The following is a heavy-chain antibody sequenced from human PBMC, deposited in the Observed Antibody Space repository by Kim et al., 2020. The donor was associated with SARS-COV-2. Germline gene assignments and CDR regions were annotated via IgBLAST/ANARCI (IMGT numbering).Heavy chain of an antibody. V-gene: IGHV3-23*01. D-gene: IGHD6-19*01. CDR2: ISGSGGST. CDR1: GFTFSSYA. CDR3: AKDGVYSSGWYRPSVAFDI. Sequence: GGSLRLSCAASGFTFSSYAMSWVRQAPGKGLEWVSAISGSGGSTYYADSVKGRFTISRDNSKNTLYLQMNSLRAEDTAVYYCAKDGVYSSGWYRPSVAFDIWGQGTMVTVSS. J-gene: IGHJ3*02.